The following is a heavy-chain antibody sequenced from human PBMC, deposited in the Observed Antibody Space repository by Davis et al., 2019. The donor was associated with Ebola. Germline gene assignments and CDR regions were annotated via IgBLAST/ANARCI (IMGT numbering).Heavy chain of an antibody. CDR3: TRDARRVRIYGMDV. CDR2: IRSKAYGGTT. Sequence: GESLKISCAASGFTFSSYWMSWVRQAPGKGLEWVGFIRSKAYGGTTEYAAPVKGRFTISRDDSKSIAYLQMDSLKTEDTAVYYCTRDARRVRIYGMDVWGQGTTVTVSS. V-gene: IGHV3-49*04. J-gene: IGHJ6*02. CDR1: GFTFSSYW. D-gene: IGHD2-15*01.